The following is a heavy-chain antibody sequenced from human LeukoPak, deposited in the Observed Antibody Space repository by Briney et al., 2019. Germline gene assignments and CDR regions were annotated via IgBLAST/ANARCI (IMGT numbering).Heavy chain of an antibody. CDR2: INHSGST. D-gene: IGHD6-13*01. V-gene: IGHV4-34*01. CDR3: RRDSSWDAFDI. J-gene: IGHJ3*02. Sequence: SETLSLTCAVSGGSFSGYYWSWIRQPPGKGLEWIGEINHSGSTNYSPSLKSRVTISVDTSKNQFSLKLSSVTAADTAVYYCRRDSSWDAFDIWGQGTMVTVSS. CDR1: GGSFSGYY.